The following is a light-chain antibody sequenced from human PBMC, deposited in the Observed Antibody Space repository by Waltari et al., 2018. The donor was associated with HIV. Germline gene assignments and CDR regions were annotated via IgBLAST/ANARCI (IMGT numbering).Light chain of an antibody. J-gene: IGLJ2*01. V-gene: IGLV1-40*01. CDR1: IPDIEAGYD. Sequence: SVLRQPSSAPGPPVPSAPISCTGCIPDIEAGYDFQQYHQHPGTAPKLLIYGARKRPSGVPDRFSGSKSGTSASLAIAGLQAEDEADYYCQSYDSSLTGSVFGGGTKLTVL. CDR2: GAR. CDR3: QSYDSSLTGSV.